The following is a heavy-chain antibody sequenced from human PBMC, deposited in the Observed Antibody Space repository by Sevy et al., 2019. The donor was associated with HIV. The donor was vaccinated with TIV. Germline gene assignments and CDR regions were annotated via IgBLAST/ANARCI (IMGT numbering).Heavy chain of an antibody. V-gene: IGHV3-30*18. D-gene: IGHD6-19*01. CDR2: ISYDGSNK. CDR1: GFTFSSYG. Sequence: GGSLRLSCAASGFTFSSYGMHWVRQAPGKGLEWVAVISYDGSNKYYADSVKGRFTISRDNSKNTLYLQMNSLRAEDTAVYYCAKDSPPGSGWFPLFDYRGQGTLVTVSS. CDR3: AKDSPPGSGWFPLFDY. J-gene: IGHJ4*02.